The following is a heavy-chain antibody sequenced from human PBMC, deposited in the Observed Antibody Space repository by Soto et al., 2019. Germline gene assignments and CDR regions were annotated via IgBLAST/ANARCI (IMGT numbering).Heavy chain of an antibody. CDR3: ARQRPRGGVDP. Sequence: TSETLSLTCTVSSGSISSSSYYWGWIRQPPGKGLEWIGSIYYSGSTYYNPSLKSRVTISVDTSKNQFSLKLSSVTAADTAVYYCARQRPRGGVDPRGQGTLVTVSS. V-gene: IGHV4-39*01. J-gene: IGHJ5*02. D-gene: IGHD3-16*01. CDR2: IYYSGST. CDR1: SGSISSSSYY.